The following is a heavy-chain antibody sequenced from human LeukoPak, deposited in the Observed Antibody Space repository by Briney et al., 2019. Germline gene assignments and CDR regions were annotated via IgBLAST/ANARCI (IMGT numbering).Heavy chain of an antibody. CDR2: IIPIFGTA. Sequence: SVKVSCKASGGTFSSYAISWVRQAPGQGLEWMGGIIPIFGTANYAQKFKGRVTITTDESTSTAYMELSSLRSEDTAVYYCARVCSSTSCYTDSYWYFDLWGRGTLVTVSS. V-gene: IGHV1-69*05. CDR1: GGTFSSYA. D-gene: IGHD2-2*02. J-gene: IGHJ2*01. CDR3: ARVCSSTSCYTDSYWYFDL.